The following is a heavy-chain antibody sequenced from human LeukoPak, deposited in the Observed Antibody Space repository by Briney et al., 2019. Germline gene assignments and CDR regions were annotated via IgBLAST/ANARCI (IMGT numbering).Heavy chain of an antibody. CDR1: GYTFTGYY. D-gene: IGHD2-2*01. J-gene: IGHJ4*02. Sequence: ASVKVSCKASGYTFTGYYMHWVRQAPGQGLEWMGWINPNSGGTNYAQKFQGRVTMTRDTSISTAYIELSRLRSDDSAVYYCARLYCSSTSCYGGWGQGTLVTVSS. V-gene: IGHV1-2*02. CDR2: INPNSGGT. CDR3: ARLYCSSTSCYGG.